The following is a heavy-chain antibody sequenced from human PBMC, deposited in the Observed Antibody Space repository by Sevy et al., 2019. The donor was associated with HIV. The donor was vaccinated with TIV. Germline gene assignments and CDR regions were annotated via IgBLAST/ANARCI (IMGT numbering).Heavy chain of an antibody. J-gene: IGHJ4*02. Sequence: ASVKVSCKASGGTFSSYAISWVRQAPGQGLEWMGGIIPIFGTANYAQKFQGRVTITADESTSTAYMELSSLRSEDTAVYYCARFFVGRDGFPGAYFDYWGQGTLVTVSS. V-gene: IGHV1-69*13. D-gene: IGHD2-21*01. CDR2: IIPIFGTA. CDR3: ARFFVGRDGFPGAYFDY. CDR1: GGTFSSYA.